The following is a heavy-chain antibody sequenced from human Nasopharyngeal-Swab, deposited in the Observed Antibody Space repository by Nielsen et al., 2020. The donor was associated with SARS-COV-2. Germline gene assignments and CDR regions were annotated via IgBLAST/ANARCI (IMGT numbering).Heavy chain of an antibody. D-gene: IGHD3-16*01. CDR2: VRNKVDGGTT. J-gene: IGHJ3*02. CDR3: AKIMSWGAFDI. Sequence: GESLKISFTAFGFTFADHAVSWVRQAPGKGLEWVGFVRNKVDGGTTEYAASVNGRFTVSRDDSRSIAYLQMNSLKSEDTAVYYCAKIMSWGAFDIWGQGTMVTVSS. CDR1: GFTFADHA. V-gene: IGHV3-49*04.